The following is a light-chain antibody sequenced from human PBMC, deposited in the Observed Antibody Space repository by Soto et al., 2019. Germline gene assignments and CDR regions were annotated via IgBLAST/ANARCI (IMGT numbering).Light chain of an antibody. Sequence: EIVMTQSPATLSVSPGERVTLSCKASRSVRNNLAWYQQKPGQPPRLLIYGASTRATGIPVRFSGSGSGTEFTLTISGLQSEDFAVYFCQEYDNWPPWTFGQGTKVDIK. CDR2: GAS. V-gene: IGKV3-15*01. J-gene: IGKJ1*01. CDR1: RSVRNN. CDR3: QEYDNWPPWT.